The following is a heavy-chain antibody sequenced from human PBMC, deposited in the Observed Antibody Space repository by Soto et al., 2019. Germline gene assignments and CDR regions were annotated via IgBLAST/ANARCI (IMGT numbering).Heavy chain of an antibody. CDR2: ISSSSSTI. D-gene: IGHD4-17*01. Sequence: EVQLVESGGGLVQPGGSLRLSCAASGFTFSSYSMNWVRQAPGKGLEWVSYISSSSSTIYYADSVKGRFTISSDNAKNSLYLQMNRPRAEDTAVYYCARDNGDLGGAVDYWGQGTLVTVSS. CDR3: ARDNGDLGGAVDY. CDR1: GFTFSSYS. J-gene: IGHJ4*02. V-gene: IGHV3-48*01.